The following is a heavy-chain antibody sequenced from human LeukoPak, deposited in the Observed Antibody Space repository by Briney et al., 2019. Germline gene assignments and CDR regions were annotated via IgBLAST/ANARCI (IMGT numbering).Heavy chain of an antibody. D-gene: IGHD1-26*01. J-gene: IGHJ4*02. CDR2: IYYSGST. V-gene: IGHV4-30-4*08. Sequence: SETLSLTCTVSGGSISSGDYYWSWIRQPPGKGLEWIGYIYYSGSTYYNPSLKSRVTISVDTSKNQFSLKLSSVTAADTAVYYCTGGGYSRYFDYWGQGTLVTVSS. CDR1: GGSISSGDYY. CDR3: TGGGYSRYFDY.